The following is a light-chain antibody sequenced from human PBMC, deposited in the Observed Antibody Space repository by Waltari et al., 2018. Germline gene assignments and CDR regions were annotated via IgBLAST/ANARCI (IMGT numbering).Light chain of an antibody. V-gene: IGKV1-5*03. CDR2: WSS. Sequence: DVQMTQSPSTLSASVGDRVTITCRASQSVSRWLAWYQQKPGKAPQLLISWSSSLESGVPARFSGSGSGTEFTLTISGLQPEDFATYYCQQYNTYSTFGQGTKVEIK. CDR1: QSVSRW. J-gene: IGKJ1*01. CDR3: QQYNTYST.